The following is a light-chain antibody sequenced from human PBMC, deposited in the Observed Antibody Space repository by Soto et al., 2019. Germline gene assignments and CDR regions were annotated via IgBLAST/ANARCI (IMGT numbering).Light chain of an antibody. V-gene: IGKV1-5*03. CDR1: QSISSW. CDR3: QQYGSSPSWT. Sequence: DIQMTQSPSTLPASVGDRVTTTCRASQSISSWLAWYQQKPGKAPKLLIYKASSLESGVPSRFSGSGSGTDFTLTISRLEPEDFAVYYCQQYGSSPSWTFGQGTKVDIK. J-gene: IGKJ1*01. CDR2: KAS.